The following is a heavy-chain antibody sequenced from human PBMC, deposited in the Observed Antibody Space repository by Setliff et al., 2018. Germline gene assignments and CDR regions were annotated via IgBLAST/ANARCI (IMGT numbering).Heavy chain of an antibody. CDR2: ISPYNEKT. Sequence: ASVKVSCKASGYSFSDYGISWVRQAPGQGLEWMGWISPYNEKTNYAEKFQGRVTMTSDTSTNTVYLEVSSLRSEDTAVYFCARDRFYNSWSGTSITAPHDAFDIWGQGTMVTVSS. J-gene: IGHJ3*02. CDR1: GYSFSDYG. D-gene: IGHD3-3*01. V-gene: IGHV1-18*01. CDR3: ARDRFYNSWSGTSITAPHDAFDI.